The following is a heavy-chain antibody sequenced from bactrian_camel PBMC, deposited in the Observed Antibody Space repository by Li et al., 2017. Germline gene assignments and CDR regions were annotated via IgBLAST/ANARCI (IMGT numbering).Heavy chain of an antibody. Sequence: VQLVESGGGSVQAGGSLQLSCSASRFVFSRVVMGWFRQIPTDDNEAQVVATISPGGDSTYYADSVKGRFTISRDNAENTVHLQMNSLKPEDAAAYYCVRSSGYWSFDYWGQGTQVTVS. CDR2: ISPGGDST. D-gene: IGHD2*01. V-gene: IGHV3S31*01. J-gene: IGHJ6*01. CDR3: VRSSGYWSFDY. CDR1: RFVFSRVV.